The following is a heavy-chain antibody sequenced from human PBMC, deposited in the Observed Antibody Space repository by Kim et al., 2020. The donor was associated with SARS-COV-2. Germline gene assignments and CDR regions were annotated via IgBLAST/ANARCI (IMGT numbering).Heavy chain of an antibody. CDR3: IYSRSRAVDY. V-gene: IGHV3-53*01. CDR2: INSADKT. CDR1: GFTVSSNY. J-gene: IGHJ4*02. Sequence: GGSLRLSFAASGFTVSSNYMSWVRQAPGKGLEWVSLINSADKTYYTDSVKGRFTISRDSSKNTVNLQMNSLRAEDTAMYYCIYSRSRAVDYWGQGTLVTVSS. D-gene: IGHD6-13*01.